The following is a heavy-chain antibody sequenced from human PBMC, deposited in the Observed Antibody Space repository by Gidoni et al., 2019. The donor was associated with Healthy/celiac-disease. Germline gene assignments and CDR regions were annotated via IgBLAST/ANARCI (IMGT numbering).Heavy chain of an antibody. Sequence: EVQLVESGGGLVQPGGSLRLSCAASGFTFSSYDMHWVRQATGKGLEWVSAIGTAGDPYYPGSVKGRFTISRENAKNSLYLQMNSLRAGDTAVYYCARAVVKYYYGSGSYYYFDYWGQGTLVTVSS. CDR2: IGTAGDP. D-gene: IGHD3-10*01. CDR1: GFTFSSYD. J-gene: IGHJ4*02. V-gene: IGHV3-13*05. CDR3: ARAVVKYYYGSGSYYYFDY.